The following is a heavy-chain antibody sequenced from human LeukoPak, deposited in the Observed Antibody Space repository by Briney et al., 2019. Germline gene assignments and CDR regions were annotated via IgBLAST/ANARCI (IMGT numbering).Heavy chain of an antibody. V-gene: IGHV4-39*01. J-gene: IGHJ4*02. Sequence: SETLSLTCTVSGGSVSSSDYYWGWIRQPPGKGLEWIGSIYYSGSTYYNPSLKSRVTISVDTSKNQFSLKLSSVTAADTAVYYCARGPPRDFGTSGFYYNYWGQGTRVTVSS. CDR2: IYYSGST. CDR1: GGSVSSSDYY. D-gene: IGHD3-22*01. CDR3: ARGPPRDFGTSGFYYNY.